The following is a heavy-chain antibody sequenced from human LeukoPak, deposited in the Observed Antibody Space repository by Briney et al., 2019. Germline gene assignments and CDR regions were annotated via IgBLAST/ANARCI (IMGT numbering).Heavy chain of an antibody. Sequence: GGSLRLSCAASGFTFSSYSMNWVRQAPGKGLEWVSAISGSGGSTYYADSVKGRFTISRDNSKSTVHLQMNSLRAEDTAVYYCAKSVSWCSWYFDYWGQGTLVTVSS. V-gene: IGHV3-23*01. CDR2: ISGSGGST. D-gene: IGHD4/OR15-4a*01. CDR1: GFTFSSYS. J-gene: IGHJ4*02. CDR3: AKSVSWCSWYFDY.